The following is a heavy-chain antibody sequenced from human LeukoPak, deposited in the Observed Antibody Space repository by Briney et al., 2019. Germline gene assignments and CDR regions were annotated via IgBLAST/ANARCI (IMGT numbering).Heavy chain of an antibody. CDR3: AGDPLLGYGDYFDY. CDR1: GFTFSSYA. J-gene: IGHJ4*02. D-gene: IGHD4-17*01. Sequence: PGRSLRLSCAASGFTFSSYAMHWVRQAPGKGLEWVAVISYDGSNKYYADSVKGRFTISRDNSKSTLYLQMNSLRAEDTAVYYCAGDPLLGYGDYFDYWGQGTLVTASS. CDR2: ISYDGSNK. V-gene: IGHV3-30-3*01.